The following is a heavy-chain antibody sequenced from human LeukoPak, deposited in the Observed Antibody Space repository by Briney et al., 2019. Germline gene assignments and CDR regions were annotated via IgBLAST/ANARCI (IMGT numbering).Heavy chain of an antibody. CDR1: GYTFTRYG. V-gene: IGHV1-18*01. Sequence: ASVKVSCKASGYTFTRYGISWVRQAPGQGLEWMGWISAYNGNTNYAQKLQGRVTMTTDTSTSTAYMELRSLRSDDTAVYYCARDPAYYYYMDVWGKGTTVTVSS. J-gene: IGHJ6*03. CDR3: ARDPAYYYYMDV. CDR2: ISAYNGNT.